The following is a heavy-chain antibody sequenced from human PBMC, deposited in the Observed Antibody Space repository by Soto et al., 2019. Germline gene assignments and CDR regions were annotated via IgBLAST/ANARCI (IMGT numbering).Heavy chain of an antibody. CDR1: GYSFTTNW. Sequence: PGESLNISCKGSGYSFTTNWIGWVRQMPGKGLEWMGIIYPSDSDTRYSPSFQGHVTISADKSITTAYLQWSSLKASDTAMYYCARQYGRRIDYWGQGTLVTXSS. J-gene: IGHJ4*02. V-gene: IGHV5-51*01. D-gene: IGHD3-10*01. CDR2: IYPSDSDT. CDR3: ARQYGRRIDY.